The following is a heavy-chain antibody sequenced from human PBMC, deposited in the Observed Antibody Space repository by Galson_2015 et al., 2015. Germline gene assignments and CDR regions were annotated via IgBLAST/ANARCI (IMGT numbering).Heavy chain of an antibody. CDR2: INPSGGST. CDR3: ARDSYYYDSSGYYYGGY. V-gene: IGHV1-46*01. CDR1: GGTFTSYY. J-gene: IGHJ4*02. Sequence: SVKVSCKASGGTFTSYYVHWVRQAPGQGLEWMGIINPSGGSTSYAQKFQGRVTMTRDTSTSTVYMELSSLRSEDTAVYYCARDSYYYDSSGYYYGGYWGQGTLVTVSS. D-gene: IGHD3-22*01.